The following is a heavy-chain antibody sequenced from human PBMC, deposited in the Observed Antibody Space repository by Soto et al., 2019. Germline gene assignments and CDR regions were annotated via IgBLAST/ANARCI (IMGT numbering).Heavy chain of an antibody. J-gene: IGHJ5*02. D-gene: IGHD3-3*01. CDR3: ARQKYYDVLSGYSKNWFDP. CDR1: GGSFSSGSYY. V-gene: IGHV4-39*01. Sequence: QLQLQESGPGLVKPSETLSLTCTVSGGSFSSGSYYWGWIRQPPGKGLEWIGSIYYSGSTYYNPSLKSRVTMSVDTSKNQFSLSLSSVTAADTAVYYCARQKYYDVLSGYSKNWFDPWGQGTLVTVSS. CDR2: IYYSGST.